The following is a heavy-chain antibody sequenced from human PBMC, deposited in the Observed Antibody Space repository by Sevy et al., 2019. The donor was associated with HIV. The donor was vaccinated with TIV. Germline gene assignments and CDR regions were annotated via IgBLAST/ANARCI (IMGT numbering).Heavy chain of an antibody. Sequence: GESLKISCAASGFTFSSYAMSWVRQAPGKGLEWVSGISGSGGSTYYADSVKGRLTISRDNSKDTLYLQMNSLRAEDTAVYYCVKGGNSVYYYIYYFDFWGQGTLVTVSS. CDR2: ISGSGGST. V-gene: IGHV3-23*01. D-gene: IGHD3-22*01. CDR1: GFTFSSYA. J-gene: IGHJ4*02. CDR3: VKGGNSVYYYIYYFDF.